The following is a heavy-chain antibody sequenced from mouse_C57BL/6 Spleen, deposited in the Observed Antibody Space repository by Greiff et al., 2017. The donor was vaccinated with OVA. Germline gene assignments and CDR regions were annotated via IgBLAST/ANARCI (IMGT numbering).Heavy chain of an antibody. CDR3: TLYYYGSRDYFDY. Sequence: EVKLMESGGGLVQPGGSMKLSCVASGFTFSNYWMNWVRQSPEKGLEWVAQIRLKSDNYATHYAESVKGRFTISRDDSKSSVYLQMNNLRAEDTGIYYCTLYYYGSRDYFDYWGQGTTLTVSS. D-gene: IGHD1-1*01. CDR2: IRLKSDNYAT. CDR1: GFTFSNYW. J-gene: IGHJ2*01. V-gene: IGHV6-3*01.